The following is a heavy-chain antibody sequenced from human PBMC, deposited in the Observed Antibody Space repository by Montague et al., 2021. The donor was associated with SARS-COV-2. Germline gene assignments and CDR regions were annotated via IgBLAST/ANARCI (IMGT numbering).Heavy chain of an antibody. Sequence: SETLSLTCTVSGGSISSYYWSWIRQPPGKGLEWIGYIYYSGSTNYHPSLKSRVTISVDTSKNQFSLKLSSVTAADTAVYYCARYGSGKYHADYSGSYHLDYWGQGTLVTVSS. CDR1: GGSISSYY. J-gene: IGHJ4*02. D-gene: IGHD1-26*01. V-gene: IGHV4-59*01. CDR2: IYYSGST. CDR3: ARYGSGKYHADYSGSYHLDY.